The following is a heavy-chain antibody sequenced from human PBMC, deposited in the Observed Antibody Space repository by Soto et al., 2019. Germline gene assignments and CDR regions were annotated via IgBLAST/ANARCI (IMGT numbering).Heavy chain of an antibody. CDR3: ARVRGFSVATISGEAFDY. CDR1: GGSISSGDYY. V-gene: IGHV4-30-4*01. J-gene: IGHJ4*02. Sequence: QVQLQESGPGLVKPSQTLSLTCTVSGGSISSGDYYWSWIRQPPGKGLEWIGYIYYSGSTYYNPSLKSRVTISVDTSKNQFSLKLSSVTAADTAVYYCARVRGFSVATISGEAFDYWGQGTLVTVSS. CDR2: IYYSGST. D-gene: IGHD5-12*01.